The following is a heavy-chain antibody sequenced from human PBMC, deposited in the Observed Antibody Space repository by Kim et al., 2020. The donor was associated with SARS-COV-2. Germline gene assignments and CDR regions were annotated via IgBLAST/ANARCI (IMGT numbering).Heavy chain of an antibody. V-gene: IGHV3-23*01. J-gene: IGHJ4*02. D-gene: IGHD6-19*01. CDR3: AKPPRGAVASSDY. Sequence: CAASGKGRCTISRDNSKNTVYLQRNSLRAEDTAVYYCAKPPRGAVASSDYWGQGTLVTVSS.